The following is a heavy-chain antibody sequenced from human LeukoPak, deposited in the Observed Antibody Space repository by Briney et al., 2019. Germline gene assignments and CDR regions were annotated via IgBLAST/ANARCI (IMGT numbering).Heavy chain of an antibody. CDR2: ISYDGSNK. Sequence: PGGSLRLSCAASGFTFSSYGMHWVRQATGKGLEWVAVISYDGSNKYYADSVKGRFTISRDNSKNTLYLQMNSLRAEDTAVYYCAKDHQQQPFDYWGQGTLVTVSS. J-gene: IGHJ4*02. V-gene: IGHV3-30*18. CDR1: GFTFSSYG. CDR3: AKDHQQQPFDY. D-gene: IGHD6-13*01.